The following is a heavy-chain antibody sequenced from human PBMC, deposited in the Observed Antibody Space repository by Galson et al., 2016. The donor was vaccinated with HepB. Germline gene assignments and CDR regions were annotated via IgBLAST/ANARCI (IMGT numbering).Heavy chain of an antibody. D-gene: IGHD1-1*01. J-gene: IGHJ4*02. V-gene: IGHV3-13*01. CDR1: GFTFNDYD. Sequence: SLRLSCAISGFTFNDYDMHWVRQGTGESLEWVANMRPAGDKYYPGSVKGRFTVSRESAKNSFYLQVDSLRAGDSGVYYCASGPHWNHAYWGQGTLVTVSS. CDR3: ASGPHWNHAY. CDR2: MRPAGDK.